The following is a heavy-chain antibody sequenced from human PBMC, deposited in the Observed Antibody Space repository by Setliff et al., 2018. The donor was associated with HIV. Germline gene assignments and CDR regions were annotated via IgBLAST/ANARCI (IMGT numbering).Heavy chain of an antibody. D-gene: IGHD2-8*02. CDR1: GYNFTNYG. CDR2: INTNTGYP. Sequence: ASVKVSCKASGYNFTNYGINWVRQDPGQGLEWMGWINTNTGYPTYAQAFRGRFVFSLDTPVSTAYLEISSLEAEDTAVYFCARVRTSYNFWAGDVFDPWGQGTLVTVSS. V-gene: IGHV7-4-1*02. CDR3: ARVRTSYNFWAGDVFDP. J-gene: IGHJ5*02.